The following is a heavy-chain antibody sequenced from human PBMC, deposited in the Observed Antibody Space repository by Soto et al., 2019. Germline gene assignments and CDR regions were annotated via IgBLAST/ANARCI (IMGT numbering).Heavy chain of an antibody. V-gene: IGHV3-11*06. CDR3: ARGDAYADGDSGLDV. CDR2: VSKSDIST. CDR1: GFTSRDYY. Sequence: QAQLVESGGGLVEPGGSLRLSCAVSGFTSRDYYMTWIRQAPGKGLEWLASVSKSDISTNYAASGAGRFIISRDIAKNTLHLQIYSLTANDTAVYYCARGDAYADGDSGLDVWGQGTTVSVSS. D-gene: IGHD2-2*01. J-gene: IGHJ6*02.